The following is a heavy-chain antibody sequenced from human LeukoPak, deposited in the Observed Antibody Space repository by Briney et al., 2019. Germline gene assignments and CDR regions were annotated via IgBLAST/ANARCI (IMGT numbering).Heavy chain of an antibody. CDR1: GGSISSYY. D-gene: IGHD3-22*01. Sequence: SETLSLTCTVSGGSISSYYWSWIRQPPGKGLEWIGYVYYSGSTNCNPSLKSRVTISVDTSKNQFSLKLSSVTAADTAVYYCARDRAGYYDSSGYDPYYFDYWGQGTLVTVSS. CDR2: VYYSGST. V-gene: IGHV4-59*01. J-gene: IGHJ4*02. CDR3: ARDRAGYYDSSGYDPYYFDY.